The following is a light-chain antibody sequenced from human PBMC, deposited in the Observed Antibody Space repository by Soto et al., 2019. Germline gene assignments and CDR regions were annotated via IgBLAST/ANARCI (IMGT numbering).Light chain of an antibody. J-gene: IGLJ3*02. CDR1: SSDVGGYNY. Sequence: QSALTQPASVSGSPGQSITISCTGTSSDVGGYNYVSWYQQHPGTAPKLMIYEVSNRPSGVSDLFSGSRSGNTASLTISGLQAEDESDYYCISYTSSSTWGFGGGTKLTVL. V-gene: IGLV2-14*01. CDR3: ISYTSSSTWG. CDR2: EVS.